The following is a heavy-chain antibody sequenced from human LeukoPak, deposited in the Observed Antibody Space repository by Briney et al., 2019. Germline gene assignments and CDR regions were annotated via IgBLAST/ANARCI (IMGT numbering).Heavy chain of an antibody. V-gene: IGHV1-69*05. CDR1: GGTFSSYA. CDR2: IIPIFGTA. J-gene: IGHJ5*02. CDR3: ASHADYDFWSGYYSYNWFDP. Sequence: GASVKVSCKASGGTFSSYAISWVRQAPGQGLEWRGRIIPIFGTANYAQKFQGRVTITTDESTSTAYMELSSLRSEDTAVYYCASHADYDFWSGYYSYNWFDPWGQGTLVTVSS. D-gene: IGHD3-3*01.